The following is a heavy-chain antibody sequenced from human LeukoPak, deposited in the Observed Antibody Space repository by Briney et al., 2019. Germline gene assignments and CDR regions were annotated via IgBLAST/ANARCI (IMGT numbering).Heavy chain of an antibody. CDR2: IYTSGST. CDR1: GGSVSSSSYY. V-gene: IGHV4-61*02. J-gene: IGHJ4*02. CDR3: ARDDEDCGGDCYPY. D-gene: IGHD2-21*01. Sequence: SETLSLTCTVSGGSVSSSSYYWGWVRQPAGKGLEWIGRIYTSGSTKYNPSLRSRVTISADTSKNQFSLKLTSVTAADTAVYYCARDDEDCGGDCYPYWGQGTLVTVSS.